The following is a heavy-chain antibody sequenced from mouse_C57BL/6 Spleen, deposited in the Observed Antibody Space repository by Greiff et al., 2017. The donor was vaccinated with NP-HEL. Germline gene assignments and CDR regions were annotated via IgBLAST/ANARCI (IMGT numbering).Heavy chain of an antibody. J-gene: IGHJ4*01. CDR1: GYTFTGYW. CDR3: ARMGTLYAMDY. D-gene: IGHD2-3*01. CDR2: ILPGSGST. V-gene: IGHV1-9*01. Sequence: VQLQQSGAELMKPGASVTLSCKATGYTFTGYWIEWVKQRPGHGLEWIGEILPGSGSTYYNEKFKGKATFTADTSSNTAYMQRSSLTTEDSAIYYCARMGTLYAMDYWGQGTSVTVSS.